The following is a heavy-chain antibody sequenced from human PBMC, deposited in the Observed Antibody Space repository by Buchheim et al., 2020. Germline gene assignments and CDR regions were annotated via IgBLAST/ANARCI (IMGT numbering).Heavy chain of an antibody. J-gene: IGHJ4*02. D-gene: IGHD3-22*01. V-gene: IGHV3-48*02. CDR2: SSSTSSRI. CDR3: ARGHSFDRSGYWGFDY. CDR1: GFTFSTYS. Sequence: EVQLVESGGGLVQPGGSLRLSCAASGFTFSTYSMNWVRQAPGKGLEWISYSSSTSSRIYYADSVKGRFTLSRGNAENSLYLQMSGLRDEDTAVYYCARGHSFDRSGYWGFDYWGQGTL.